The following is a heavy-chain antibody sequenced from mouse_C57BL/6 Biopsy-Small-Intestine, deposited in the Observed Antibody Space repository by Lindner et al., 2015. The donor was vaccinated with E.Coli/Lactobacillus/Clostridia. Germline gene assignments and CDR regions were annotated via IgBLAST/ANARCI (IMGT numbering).Heavy chain of an antibody. J-gene: IGHJ4*01. CDR2: FHVKDGDI. CDR3: TTDQHISGGTTFWFDP. CDR1: GFTLSDLS. D-gene: IGHD1-1*01. Sequence: SVKVSCKVSGFTLSDLSIHWVRQAPGKGLEWMGGFHVKDGDIIYAQKFQGRVTMTGDPSTDTAYMELNTLTSEDTAIYYCTTDQHISGGTTFWFDPWGQGTRVTVSS. V-gene: IGHV14-1*01.